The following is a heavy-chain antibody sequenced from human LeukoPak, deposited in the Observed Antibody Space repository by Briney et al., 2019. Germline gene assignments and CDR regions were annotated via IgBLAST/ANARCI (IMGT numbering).Heavy chain of an antibody. Sequence: SETLSLTCTVSGGSISGFYWIWIRQPPGKALEWIGYIYYSGSTTYNPSLKSRAALSVDTSKNQFSLKLSSVTAADTALYYCARVSNAFSGNGAFDIWGQGTMVTVSS. CDR1: GGSISGFY. CDR2: IYYSGST. D-gene: IGHD4-23*01. V-gene: IGHV4-59*01. J-gene: IGHJ3*02. CDR3: ARVSNAFSGNGAFDI.